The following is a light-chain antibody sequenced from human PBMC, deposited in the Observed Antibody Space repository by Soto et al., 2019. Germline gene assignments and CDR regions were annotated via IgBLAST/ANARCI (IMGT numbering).Light chain of an antibody. CDR2: DTS. V-gene: IGKV1-33*01. CDR3: QQYDSYFT. Sequence: DIQMTQSPSSRSASVGDRVSITSQASQDITNYLNCYHQKPGEAPKLLICDTSNLETGVPSRLSGSGSGTEFTLAIRSVQPDDFATYYCQQYDSYFTFGQGTRLEIK. CDR1: QDITNY. J-gene: IGKJ5*01.